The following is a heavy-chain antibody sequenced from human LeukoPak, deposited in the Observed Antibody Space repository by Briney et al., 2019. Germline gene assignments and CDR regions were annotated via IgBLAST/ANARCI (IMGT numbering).Heavy chain of an antibody. CDR3: VRDETLWTLDW. CDR2: INERGTDS. V-gene: IGHV3-74*03. CDR1: GFTFSGHW. Sequence: HPGGSLRLSCTASGFTFSGHWIHWVRQPSGMGLVWVSRINERGTDSMYAESVKGRFTISRDNAKNTVYLQMNSLRAEDTAVYYCVRDETLWTLDWWGQGTLVSVSS. J-gene: IGHJ4*02. D-gene: IGHD1-1*01.